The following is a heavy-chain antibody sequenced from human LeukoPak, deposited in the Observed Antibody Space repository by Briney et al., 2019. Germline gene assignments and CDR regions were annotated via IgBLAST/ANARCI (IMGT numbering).Heavy chain of an antibody. CDR2: ISTSHSTI. Sequence: GGSLRLSCAASGFTFSRFSMNWVRQAPGKGLELLSYISTSHSTIYYADSVKGRLTISRDNAKNSLYLQMNSLRAEDTAGYYCARDFSDLWSGYYLGDNYYYMDVWGKGATVIVSS. J-gene: IGHJ6*03. CDR1: GFTFSRFS. V-gene: IGHV3-48*04. CDR3: ARDFSDLWSGYYLGDNYYYMDV. D-gene: IGHD3-3*01.